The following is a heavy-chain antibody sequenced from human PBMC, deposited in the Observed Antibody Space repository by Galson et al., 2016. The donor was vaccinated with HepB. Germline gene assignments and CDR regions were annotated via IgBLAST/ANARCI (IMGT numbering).Heavy chain of an antibody. V-gene: IGHV1-3*01. Sequence: AVKVSCKASGYTFISYVIQWVRQAPGHRLERMGWINSGNGNTTYSQKFQGRVIIDRDTSASTAYMELSSLRPEDTAIYYCARSSTGFCSRTKCYGFNYLDRWGQGTPVTVSS. J-gene: IGHJ4*02. CDR1: GYTFISYV. CDR2: INSGNGNT. CDR3: ARSSTGFCSRTKCYGFNYLDR. D-gene: IGHD2-2*03.